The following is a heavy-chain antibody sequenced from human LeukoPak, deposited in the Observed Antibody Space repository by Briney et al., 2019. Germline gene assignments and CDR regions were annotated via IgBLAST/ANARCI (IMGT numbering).Heavy chain of an antibody. J-gene: IGHJ4*02. CDR1: GGSFSGYY. CDR2: INHSGST. V-gene: IGHV4-34*01. D-gene: IGHD2-8*01. Sequence: SETLSLTCAVYGGSFSGYYWSWIRQPPGKGLEWIGEINHSGSTNYNPSLKSRVTISVDTSKNQFSLKLSSVTAADTAVYYCAVYCTNGVCYTDYWGQGTVVTVSS. CDR3: AVYCTNGVCYTDY.